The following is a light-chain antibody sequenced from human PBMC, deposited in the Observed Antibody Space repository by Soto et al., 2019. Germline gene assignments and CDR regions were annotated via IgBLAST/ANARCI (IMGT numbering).Light chain of an antibody. CDR3: SSYAGSNSVV. CDR2: EVS. V-gene: IGLV2-8*01. Sequence: QSALTQPPSASGSPGQSVTISCTGTSSDVGGYNYVSWYRQHPGKAPKLMIYEVSKRPSGVPDRFSGSKSGNTASLTVSGLRAEDEADYYCSSYAGSNSVVFGGGTKLTVL. J-gene: IGLJ2*01. CDR1: SSDVGGYNY.